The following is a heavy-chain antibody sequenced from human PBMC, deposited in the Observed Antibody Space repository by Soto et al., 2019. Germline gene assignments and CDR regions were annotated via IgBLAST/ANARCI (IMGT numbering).Heavy chain of an antibody. D-gene: IGHD6-19*01. Sequence: QVPLVQSGAEVKKPRASVKVSCKASGYTFTSYYINWVRQATGLGLEWMGWMNPNSGNTGYAQKFQGRVTLTRDTSLSTAYMELSSLRSEDTAVYYCARGSWLVPYDYWGQGTLVTVSS. V-gene: IGHV1-8*01. CDR1: GYTFTSYY. CDR3: ARGSWLVPYDY. J-gene: IGHJ4*02. CDR2: MNPNSGNT.